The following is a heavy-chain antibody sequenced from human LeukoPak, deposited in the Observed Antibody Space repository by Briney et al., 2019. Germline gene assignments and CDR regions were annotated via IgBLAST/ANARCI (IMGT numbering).Heavy chain of an antibody. CDR3: AELGITMIGGV. CDR2: ISSTGGTT. V-gene: IGHV3-11*04. CDR1: GGSFSGYY. J-gene: IGHJ6*04. D-gene: IGHD3-10*02. Sequence: LSLTCAVYGGSFSGYYWSWIRQPPGKGLEWVSSISSTGGTTYYADSVKGRFTISRDNAKNSLYLQMNSLRAEDTAVYYCAELGITMIGGVWGKGTTVTISS.